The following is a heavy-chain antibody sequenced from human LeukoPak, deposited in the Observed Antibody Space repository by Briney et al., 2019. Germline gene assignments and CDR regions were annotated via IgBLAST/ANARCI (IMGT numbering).Heavy chain of an antibody. V-gene: IGHV3-15*01. Sequence: GGSLRLSCAASGFTFSNAWMSWVRQAPGKGLEWVGRIKSNTDGGTTDYAAPVKGRFTISRDDSKNTLYLQMNSLKTEDTAVYYCTLALRVTMVREDQRWGQGTLVTVSS. J-gene: IGHJ4*02. CDR2: IKSNTDGGTT. CDR3: TLALRVTMVREDQR. D-gene: IGHD3-10*01. CDR1: GFTFSNAW.